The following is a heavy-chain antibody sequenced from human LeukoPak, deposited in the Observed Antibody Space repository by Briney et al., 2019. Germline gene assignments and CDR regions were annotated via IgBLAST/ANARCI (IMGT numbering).Heavy chain of an antibody. V-gene: IGHV3-30*02. Sequence: GGSLRLSCAASGFTFSSYGMHWVRQAPGKGLEWVAFIRYDGSNKYYADSVKGRFTISRDNSKNTLYLQMNSLRAEDTAVYYCAKDWVVPAALLYYFDYWGQGTLVTVSS. CDR3: AKDWVVPAALLYYFDY. CDR2: IRYDGSNK. D-gene: IGHD2-2*01. CDR1: GFTFSSYG. J-gene: IGHJ4*02.